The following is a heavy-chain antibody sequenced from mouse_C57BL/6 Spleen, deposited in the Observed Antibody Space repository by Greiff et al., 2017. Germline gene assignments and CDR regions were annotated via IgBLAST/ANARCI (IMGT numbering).Heavy chain of an antibody. CDR2: INYDGSST. CDR3: AREGELRLFDY. Sequence: EVKLLESEGGLVQPGSSMKLSCTASGFTFSDYYMAWVRQVPEKGLEWVANINYDGSSTYYLDSLKSRFIISRDNAKNILYLQMSSLKSEDTATYYCAREGELRLFDYWGQGTTLTVSS. J-gene: IGHJ2*01. CDR1: GFTFSDYY. V-gene: IGHV5-16*01. D-gene: IGHD1-1*01.